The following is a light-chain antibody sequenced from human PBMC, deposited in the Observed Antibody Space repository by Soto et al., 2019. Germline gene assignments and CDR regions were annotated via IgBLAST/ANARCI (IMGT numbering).Light chain of an antibody. CDR1: SSDFGVFNY. J-gene: IGLJ1*01. V-gene: IGLV2-8*01. Sequence: QSALTQPPSASGSPGQSVTISCTGTSSDFGVFNYVSWYQQHPGKAPKLMIYEVSKRPSGVPDRFSGSKSGNTASLTVSGLQAEDEADYYCSSYAGRNNYVFGTGTKLTVL. CDR3: SSYAGRNNYV. CDR2: EVS.